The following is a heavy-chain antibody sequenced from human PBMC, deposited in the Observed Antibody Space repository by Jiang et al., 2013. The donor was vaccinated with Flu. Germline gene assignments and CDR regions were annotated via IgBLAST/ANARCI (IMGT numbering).Heavy chain of an antibody. CDR3: AAWGHCIGATCYSKNSWFDP. CDR1: GYSLSEIS. D-gene: IGHD2-15*01. V-gene: IGHV1-24*01. Sequence: SGAEVKKPGASVKVSCQVSGYSLSEISMHWVRQVPGKGLEWMGGFDPEYGETIYAQKFRGRVTMTEDTSTDTAYLELTSLRSEDTAVYYCAAWGHCIGATCYSKNSWFDPGAGNPGHRLL. CDR2: FDPEYGET. J-gene: IGHJ5*02.